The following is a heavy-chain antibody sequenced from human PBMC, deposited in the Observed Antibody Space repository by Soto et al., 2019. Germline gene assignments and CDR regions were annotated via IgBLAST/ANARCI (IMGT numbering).Heavy chain of an antibody. CDR1: GFTFSSYA. CDR3: AKDSSYYDSSGYYYFDY. J-gene: IGHJ4*02. V-gene: IGHV3-23*01. CDR2: ISGSGGST. D-gene: IGHD3-22*01. Sequence: GESLKSSGAASGFTFSSYAMSWVRQAPGKGLEWVSAISGSGGSTYYADSVKGRFTISRDNSKNTLYLQMNSLRAEDAAVYYCAKDSSYYDSSGYYYFDYWGQGTLVTVSS.